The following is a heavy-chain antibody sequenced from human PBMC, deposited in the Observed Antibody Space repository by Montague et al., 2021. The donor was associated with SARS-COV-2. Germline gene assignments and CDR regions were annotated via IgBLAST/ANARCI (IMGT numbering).Heavy chain of an antibody. CDR1: GFSLSTSGMC. J-gene: IGHJ6*02. D-gene: IGHD4-23*01. Sequence: PALVKPTQTLTLTCTFSGFSLSTSGMCVSWIRQPPGKALEWLALIDWDDDKYYSTSLKTRLTISKDTSKNQVVLTMTNMYPVDTATYYCARMTTVVTLGYYYYYGMDVWGQGTTVTVSS. V-gene: IGHV2-70*01. CDR2: IDWDDDK. CDR3: ARMTTVVTLGYYYYYGMDV.